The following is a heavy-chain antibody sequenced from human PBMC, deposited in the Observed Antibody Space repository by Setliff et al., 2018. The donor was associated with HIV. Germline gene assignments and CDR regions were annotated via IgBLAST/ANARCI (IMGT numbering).Heavy chain of an antibody. Sequence: SETLSLTCTVSGGSISSYYWSWIRQPPGKGLEWIGNIHSSGSTNYNHSLRTRVIISVDTSNQSSLKLSSVTAADAAVYYCARGYGSWDYWGQGTLVTVSS. J-gene: IGHJ4*02. V-gene: IGHV4-4*09. D-gene: IGHD6-13*01. CDR3: ARGYGSWDY. CDR2: IHSSGST. CDR1: GGSISSYY.